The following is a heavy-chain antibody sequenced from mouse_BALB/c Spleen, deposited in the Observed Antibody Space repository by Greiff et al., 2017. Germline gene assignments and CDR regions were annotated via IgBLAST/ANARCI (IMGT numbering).Heavy chain of an antibody. CDR3: ARGGDDGSSYRAMDY. D-gene: IGHD1-1*01. Sequence: VQLQQSGAELVKPGASVKLSCTASGFNIKDTYMHWVKQRPEQGLEWIGRIDPANGNTKYDPKFQGKATITADTSSNTAYLQLSSLTSEDTAVYYCARGGDDGSSYRAMDYWGQGTSVTVSS. CDR2: IDPANGNT. V-gene: IGHV14-3*02. CDR1: GFNIKDTY. J-gene: IGHJ4*01.